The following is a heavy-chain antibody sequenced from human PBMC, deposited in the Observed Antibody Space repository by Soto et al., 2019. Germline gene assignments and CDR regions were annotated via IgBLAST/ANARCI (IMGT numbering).Heavy chain of an antibody. CDR3: AREEPVVAADYYYYMDV. CDR2: IIPILGIA. CDR1: GGTFSSYT. Sequence: QVQLVQSGAEVKKPGSSVKVSCKASGGTFSSYTISWVRQAPGQGLEWMGRIIPILGIANYAQKFQGRVTITADKSTSTADSELSSLGSEYTAVYYCAREEPVVAADYYYYMDVWGKGTTVTVSS. D-gene: IGHD2-15*01. V-gene: IGHV1-69*08. J-gene: IGHJ6*03.